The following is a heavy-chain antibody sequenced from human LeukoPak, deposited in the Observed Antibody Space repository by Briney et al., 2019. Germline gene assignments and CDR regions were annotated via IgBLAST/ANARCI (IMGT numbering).Heavy chain of an antibody. Sequence: ASVKVSCKASGYTFTGYYMHWVRQAPGQRLEWMGWINPNSGGTNYAQKFQGRVTMTRDTSISTAYMELSGLRSDDTAIYYCAREAVAGTTNFAYWGQGTLVTVSS. CDR2: INPNSGGT. J-gene: IGHJ4*02. V-gene: IGHV1-2*02. CDR3: AREAVAGTTNFAY. CDR1: GYTFTGYY. D-gene: IGHD6-19*01.